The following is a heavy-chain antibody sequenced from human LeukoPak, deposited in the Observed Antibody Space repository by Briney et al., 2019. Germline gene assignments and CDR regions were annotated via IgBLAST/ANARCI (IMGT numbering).Heavy chain of an antibody. J-gene: IGHJ4*02. CDR3: AKEGEGQLWTRYYFDY. CDR1: GFTFSSYG. CDR2: IRYDGSNT. D-gene: IGHD5-18*01. Sequence: SGGSLRLSCAASGFTFSSYGMHWVRQAPGKGLEWVAFIRYDGSNTYYADSVKGRFTISRDNSKNTLYLQMNSLRAEDTAVYYCAKEGEGQLWTRYYFDYWGQGTLVTVSS. V-gene: IGHV3-30*02.